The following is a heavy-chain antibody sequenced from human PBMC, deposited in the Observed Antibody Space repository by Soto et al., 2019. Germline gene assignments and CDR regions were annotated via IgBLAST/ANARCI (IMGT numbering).Heavy chain of an antibody. CDR2: ISGSGGST. Sequence: GGSLRLSCAASGFTFSSYAMSWVRQAPGKGLEWVSAISGSGGSTYYADSVKGRFTISRDNSKNTLYLQMNSLRAEDTAVYYCAKGYYDFWSGYYTIDYWGQGTLVTVSS. CDR1: GFTFSSYA. D-gene: IGHD3-3*01. V-gene: IGHV3-23*01. CDR3: AKGYYDFWSGYYTIDY. J-gene: IGHJ4*02.